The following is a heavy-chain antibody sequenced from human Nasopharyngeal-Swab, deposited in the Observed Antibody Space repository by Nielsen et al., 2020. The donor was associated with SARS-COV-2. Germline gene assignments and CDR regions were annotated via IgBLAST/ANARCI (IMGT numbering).Heavy chain of an antibody. Sequence: GGSLRLSCAASGITVMTSYMTWVRQAPGKGLEWVSVLYIDGTRYYAESVKARFTVSRDNSKNMLYLQMNSLRAEDTAVYYCARGATDFEFWGQGTLVTVSS. CDR1: GITVMTSY. J-gene: IGHJ4*02. CDR2: LYIDGTR. V-gene: IGHV3-66*01. CDR3: ARGATDFEF.